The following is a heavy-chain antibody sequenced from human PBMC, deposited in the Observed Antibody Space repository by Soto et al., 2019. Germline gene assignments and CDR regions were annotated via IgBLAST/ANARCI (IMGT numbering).Heavy chain of an antibody. D-gene: IGHD1-7*01. CDR1: GGSISSGGYY. CDR2: IFYSGST. Sequence: KPSETLSLTCAVYGGSISSGGYYWSWIRQHPGKGLERIGYIFYSGSTYYNPSLKSRVTISVDTSKNQFSLKLSSVTAADTAVYYCARERRYNWNFGLYGMDVWGQGTTVTVSS. CDR3: ARERRYNWNFGLYGMDV. J-gene: IGHJ6*02. V-gene: IGHV4-31*11.